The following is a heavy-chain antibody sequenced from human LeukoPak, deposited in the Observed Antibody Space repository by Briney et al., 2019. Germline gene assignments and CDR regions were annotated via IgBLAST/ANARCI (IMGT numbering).Heavy chain of an antibody. CDR3: ARDYDSSCFYDY. CDR2: ISGSGGTT. D-gene: IGHD3-22*01. J-gene: IGHJ4*02. CDR1: GFTFSSYA. V-gene: IGHV3-21*01. Sequence: GGSLRLSCAASGFTFSSYAMSWVRQAPGKGLEWVSTISGSGGTTYYADSVKGRFTISRDNAKNSLYLQMNSLRAEDTAVYYCARDYDSSCFYDYWGPGTLVTVSS.